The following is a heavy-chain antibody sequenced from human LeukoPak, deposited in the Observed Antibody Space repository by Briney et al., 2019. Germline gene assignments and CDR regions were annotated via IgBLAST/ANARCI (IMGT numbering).Heavy chain of an antibody. J-gene: IGHJ4*02. D-gene: IGHD2-2*01. CDR3: AHGSMYQLDY. V-gene: IGHV3-23*01. CDR1: AFSFSSHG. CDR2: IIGGAGGT. Sequence: GGSLRLSCAASAFSFSSHGMSWVRQAPGKGLEWVSGIIGGAGGTYYADSVKGRFTISRDNAKNTLYLQMNSLRAEDTAVYYCAHGSMYQLDYWGQGTLVTVSS.